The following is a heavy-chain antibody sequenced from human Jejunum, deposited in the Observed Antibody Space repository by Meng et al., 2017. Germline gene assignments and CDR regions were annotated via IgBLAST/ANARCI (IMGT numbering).Heavy chain of an antibody. CDR2: ISLNSGAT. Sequence: QVQLVQSGAEVKKPGASVRVSCKASGYFFTDYYIHWVRQAPGQGLEWMGWISLNSGATNYEQKFQGRLTMTRDTSISTVYMDLTGLMSDDTAVYYCFLSVISFWGQGTLVTVSS. CDR1: GYFFTDYY. J-gene: IGHJ4*02. V-gene: IGHV1-2*02. D-gene: IGHD2-21*01. CDR3: FLSVISF.